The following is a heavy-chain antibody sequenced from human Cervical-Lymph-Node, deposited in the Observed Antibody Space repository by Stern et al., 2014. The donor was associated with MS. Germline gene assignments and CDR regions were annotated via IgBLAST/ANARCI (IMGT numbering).Heavy chain of an antibody. CDR3: AKDISSGRWEAQYYYGMDV. V-gene: IGHV3-9*01. CDR1: RFNFDDYA. J-gene: IGHJ6*02. CDR2: IGWNSGSM. Sequence: EVHLVESGGGLVQPGRSLRLSCAGSRFNFDDYAMHWVRQAPGRGLEWVSGIGWNSGSMEYADAVKGRFTISRDNAKNSLYLQMDSLRVEDTAIYYCAKDISSGRWEAQYYYGMDVWGQGTTVTVSS. D-gene: IGHD6-19*01.